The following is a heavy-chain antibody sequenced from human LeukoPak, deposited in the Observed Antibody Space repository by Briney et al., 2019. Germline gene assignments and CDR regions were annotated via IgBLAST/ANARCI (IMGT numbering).Heavy chain of an antibody. J-gene: IGHJ4*02. D-gene: IGHD4-17*01. CDR2: INHSGST. CDR3: ARYPTGRSTVTSFDY. V-gene: IGHV4-34*01. CDR1: GGPFSGYY. Sequence: SETLSLTCAVYGGPFSGYYWSWIRQPPGKGLEWIGEINHSGSTNYNPSLKSRVTISVDTSKNQFSLKLSSVTAADTAVYYCARYPTGRSTVTSFDYWGQGTLVTVSS.